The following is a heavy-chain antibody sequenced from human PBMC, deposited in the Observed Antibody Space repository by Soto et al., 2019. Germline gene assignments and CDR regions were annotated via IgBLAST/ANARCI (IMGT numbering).Heavy chain of an antibody. CDR1: GFTVSSNY. CDR3: GRDRKGYYDSSGYEFDY. Sequence: PGGSLRLSCAASGFTVSSNYMSWVRQAPGKGLEWVSVIYSGGSTYYADSVKGRFTISRDNSKNTLYLQMNSLRAEDTAVYYCGRDRKGYYDSSGYEFDYWGQGTLVTVSS. D-gene: IGHD3-22*01. CDR2: IYSGGST. J-gene: IGHJ4*02. V-gene: IGHV3-66*01.